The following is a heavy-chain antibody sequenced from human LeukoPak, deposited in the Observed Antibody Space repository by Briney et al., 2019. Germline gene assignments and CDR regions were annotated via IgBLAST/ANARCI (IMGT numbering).Heavy chain of an antibody. CDR3: VLGTSGYYYTGFDF. D-gene: IGHD3-22*01. CDR1: GFTFSTYT. CDR2: VSGSGGST. Sequence: GGSLRLSCAASGFTFSTYTMNWVRQAPGKGLEWVSGVSGSGGSTYYLDSVKGRFTISRDNSKNTLYLQMNSLRAEDTAIYYCVLGTSGYYYTGFDFWGQGTRVTVSS. V-gene: IGHV3-23*01. J-gene: IGHJ4*02.